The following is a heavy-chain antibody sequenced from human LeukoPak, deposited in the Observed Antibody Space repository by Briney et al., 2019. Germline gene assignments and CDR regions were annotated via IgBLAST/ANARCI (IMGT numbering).Heavy chain of an antibody. CDR3: ARTTMVRGTYYMDV. Sequence: SETLSLTCTVSDGSISSSSYYWGWIRQPPGKGLEWIGCIYYSGYTNYKSSLKSRVTISVDTSKNQFSLKLSSVTAADTAVYYCARTTMVRGTYYMDVWGKGTTVTVSS. CDR1: DGSISSSSYY. V-gene: IGHV4-61*05. CDR2: IYYSGYT. D-gene: IGHD3-10*01. J-gene: IGHJ6*03.